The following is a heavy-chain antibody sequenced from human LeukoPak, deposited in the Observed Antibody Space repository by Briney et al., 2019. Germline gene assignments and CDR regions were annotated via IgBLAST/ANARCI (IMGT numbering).Heavy chain of an antibody. Sequence: GGSLRLSCAASGFTFSSYDMHWVRQVTGKGLELVSAVGTVGDTYYPGSVKGRFTVSRENARNSLYLQMNSLRAGDTAVYYCAGVQTGSVGYYGMDVWGQGTTVTVSS. CDR3: AGVQTGSVGYYGMDV. D-gene: IGHD1-26*01. J-gene: IGHJ6*02. V-gene: IGHV3-13*01. CDR1: GFTFSSYD. CDR2: VGTVGDT.